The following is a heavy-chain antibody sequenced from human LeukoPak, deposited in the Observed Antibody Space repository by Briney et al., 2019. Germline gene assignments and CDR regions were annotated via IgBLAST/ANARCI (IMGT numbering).Heavy chain of an antibody. CDR1: GYTFTSYG. Sequence: AASVKVSCKASGYTFTSYGISWVRQAPGQGLEWMGWISAYNGNTNYAQKLQGRVTMTTDTSTSTAYMEVRSLRSDDTAVYYCAREPVVVVAPIYGMDVWGQGTTVTVSS. D-gene: IGHD2-15*01. CDR2: ISAYNGNT. CDR3: AREPVVVVAPIYGMDV. J-gene: IGHJ6*02. V-gene: IGHV1-18*01.